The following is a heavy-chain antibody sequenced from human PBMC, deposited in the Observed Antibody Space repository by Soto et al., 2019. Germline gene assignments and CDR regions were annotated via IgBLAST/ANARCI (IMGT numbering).Heavy chain of an antibody. CDR2: ISYDGSNK. Sequence: LRLSCAASGFTFSSYGMHWVRQAPGKGLEWVAVISYDGSNKYYADSVKGRFTISRDNSKNTLYLQMNSLRAEDTAVYYCAKLKEDYYYYYGMDVWGQGTTVTVSS. V-gene: IGHV3-30*18. J-gene: IGHJ6*02. CDR3: AKLKEDYYYYYGMDV. CDR1: GFTFSSYG.